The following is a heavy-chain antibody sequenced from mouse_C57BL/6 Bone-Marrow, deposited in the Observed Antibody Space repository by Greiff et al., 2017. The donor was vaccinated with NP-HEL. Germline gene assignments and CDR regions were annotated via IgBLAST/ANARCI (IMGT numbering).Heavy chain of an antibody. CDR2: ISDGGSYT. V-gene: IGHV5-4*01. J-gene: IGHJ4*01. CDR3: AREGLYGKGYYYAMDY. CDR1: GFTFSSYA. Sequence: EVKLVESGGGLVKPGGSLKLSCAASGFTFSSYAMSWVRQTPEKRLEWVATISDGGSYTYYPENVKGRFTISRDNAKNNLYLQMSHLKSEDTAMYYCAREGLYGKGYYYAMDYWGQGTSVTVSS. D-gene: IGHD2-1*01.